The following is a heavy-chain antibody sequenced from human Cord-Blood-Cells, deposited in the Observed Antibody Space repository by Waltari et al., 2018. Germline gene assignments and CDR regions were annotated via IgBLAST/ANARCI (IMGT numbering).Heavy chain of an antibody. CDR1: GGSISSSSYY. CDR2: IYYSGST. CDR3: ARPYSSSWYYFDY. V-gene: IGHV4-39*01. J-gene: IGHJ4*02. Sequence: QLQLQESGPGLVKPSETLSLTCTVSGGSISSSSYYWGWIRQPPGKGLEWIGSIYYSGSTYYNASLKSRVTISVDTSKNQFSLKLSSVTAADTAVYYCARPYSSSWYYFDYWGQGTLVTVSS. D-gene: IGHD6-13*01.